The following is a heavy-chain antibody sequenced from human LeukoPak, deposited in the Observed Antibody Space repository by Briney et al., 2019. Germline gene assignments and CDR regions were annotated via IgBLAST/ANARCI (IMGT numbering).Heavy chain of an antibody. CDR3: ATYSSSSWGLC. Sequence: KVXXKXSGYTFTSYDINWVRQATGQGLEWMGWMNPNSGNTGYAQKFQGRVTITRNTSISTAYMELSSLRSEDTAVYYCATYSSSSWGLCWGQGTLVTVSS. CDR1: GYTFTSYD. D-gene: IGHD6-6*01. J-gene: IGHJ4*02. V-gene: IGHV1-8*03. CDR2: MNPNSGNT.